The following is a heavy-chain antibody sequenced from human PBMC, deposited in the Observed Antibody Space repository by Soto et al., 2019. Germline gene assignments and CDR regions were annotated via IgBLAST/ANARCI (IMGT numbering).Heavy chain of an antibody. V-gene: IGHV4-59*01. Sequence: ASETLSLTCTVSGGSISSYYWSWIRQPPGKGLERIGYIYYSGSTNYNPSLKSRVTISVDTSKNQFSLKLSSVTAADTAVYYCARVQSYNFDYWGQGTLVTVSS. CDR1: GGSISSYY. CDR3: ARVQSYNFDY. J-gene: IGHJ4*02. D-gene: IGHD1-26*01. CDR2: IYYSGST.